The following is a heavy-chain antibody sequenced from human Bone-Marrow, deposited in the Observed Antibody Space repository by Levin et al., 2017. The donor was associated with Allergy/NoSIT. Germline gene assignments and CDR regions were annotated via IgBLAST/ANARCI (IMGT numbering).Heavy chain of an antibody. V-gene: IGHV3-30*03. CDR2: ISYDGSHE. D-gene: IGHD2-21*01. Sequence: QPGGSLRLSCVASGFTFGRYGMHWVRQAPGKGLEWISFISYDGSHEHFADSVKGRFTISRDNAKNTLYLQMTNLRPDDTAVFYCARSRRIYDQDRGDLYQQDYYYGMDVWGQGTTVTVSS. J-gene: IGHJ6*02. CDR3: ARSRRIYDQDRGDLYQQDYYYGMDV. CDR1: GFTFGRYG.